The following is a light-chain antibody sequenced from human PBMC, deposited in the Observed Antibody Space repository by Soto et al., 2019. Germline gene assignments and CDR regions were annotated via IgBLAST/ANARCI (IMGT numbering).Light chain of an antibody. CDR2: WAS. CDR1: QSVLYSSNNKNY. CDR3: QQYYSTPVT. Sequence: DIVMTQSPDSLAVSLGERATINCKSSQSVLYSSNNKNYLAWYQQTPGQPPKLLIYWASTRESGFPARFSGSGSGTDFTLTISSLEAEDVAVDYCQQYYSTPVTFGHGTKVDIK. J-gene: IGKJ3*01. V-gene: IGKV4-1*01.